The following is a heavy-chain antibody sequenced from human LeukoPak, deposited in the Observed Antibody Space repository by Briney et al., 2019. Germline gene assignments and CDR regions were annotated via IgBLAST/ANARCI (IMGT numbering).Heavy chain of an antibody. CDR3: ARTRGYGYVDY. CDR1: GYTFTTSY. D-gene: IGHD2-15*01. CDR2: ISSGDGTT. V-gene: IGHV1-46*01. Sequence: ASVKVSCKASGYTFTTSYMHWVRQAPGQGPEWMGIISSGDGTTNYAQKFQDRVTMRTDTSASTVYLDLSSLRSEDTAVYYCARTRGYGYVDYWGQGTLVTVSS. J-gene: IGHJ4*02.